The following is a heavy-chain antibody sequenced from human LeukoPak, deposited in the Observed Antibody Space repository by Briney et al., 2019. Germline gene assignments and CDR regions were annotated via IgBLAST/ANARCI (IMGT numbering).Heavy chain of an antibody. Sequence: SETLSLTCAVYGGSFSGYYWSWIRPPPGKGLEWIGEINHSGSTNYNPSLKSRVTISVDTSKNQFSLKLSSVTAADTAVYYCARARVITMVRGVPKVFDYWGQGTLVTVSS. D-gene: IGHD3-10*01. CDR1: GGSFSGYY. J-gene: IGHJ4*02. CDR2: INHSGST. CDR3: ARARVITMVRGVPKVFDY. V-gene: IGHV4-34*01.